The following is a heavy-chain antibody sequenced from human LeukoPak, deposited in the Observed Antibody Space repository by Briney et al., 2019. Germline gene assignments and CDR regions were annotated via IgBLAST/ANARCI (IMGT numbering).Heavy chain of an antibody. V-gene: IGHV3-23*01. Sequence: GGSLRLSCAASGFTFSSYGMSWVRQAPGKGLEWVSGISGSAGSTYYADSVKGRFTISRDNPKNKVYLQMNSLRAEDTAAYYCAKEPLYCGGNCYEPFDYWGQGTLVTVSS. D-gene: IGHD2-21*02. J-gene: IGHJ4*02. CDR1: GFTFSSYG. CDR3: AKEPLYCGGNCYEPFDY. CDR2: ISGSAGST.